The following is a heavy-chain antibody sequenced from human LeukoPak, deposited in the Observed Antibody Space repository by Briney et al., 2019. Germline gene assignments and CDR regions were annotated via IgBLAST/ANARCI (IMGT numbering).Heavy chain of an antibody. CDR1: GYTFTSYG. CDR2: ISAYNGNT. J-gene: IGHJ4*02. CDR3: AKLSVVAVPAANDFDY. D-gene: IGHD2-2*01. V-gene: IGHV1-18*01. Sequence: ASVKVSCKASGYTFTSYGISWVRQAPGQGLEWMGWISAYNGNTNYAQKVQGRVTMTTDTSTSTAYMELRSLRAEDTAVYYCAKLSVVAVPAANDFDYWGQGTLVTVSS.